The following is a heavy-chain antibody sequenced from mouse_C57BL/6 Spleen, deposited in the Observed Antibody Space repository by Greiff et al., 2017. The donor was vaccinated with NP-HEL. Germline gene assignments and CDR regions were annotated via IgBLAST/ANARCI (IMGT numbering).Heavy chain of an antibody. CDR3: ARRELLPYAMDY. D-gene: IGHD1-1*01. V-gene: IGHV1-82*01. CDR1: GYAFSSSW. CDR2: LYPGDGDT. J-gene: IGHJ4*01. Sequence: VQLQQSGPELVKPGASVKISCKASGYAFSSSWMNWVKQRPGKGLEWIGRLYPGDGDTNYNGKFKGKATLTADKSSSTAYMELCSLTSEDSAVYFCARRELLPYAMDYWGQGTSVTVSS.